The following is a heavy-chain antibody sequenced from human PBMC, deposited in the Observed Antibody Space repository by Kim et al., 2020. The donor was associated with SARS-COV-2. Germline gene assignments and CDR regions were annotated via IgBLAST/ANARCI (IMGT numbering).Heavy chain of an antibody. CDR3: ARGVYLSYFDY. Sequence: TNYNPSLKSRVTISVDTSKNQFSLKLSSVTAADTAVYYCARGVYLSYFDYWGQGTLVTVSS. V-gene: IGHV4-34*01. J-gene: IGHJ4*02. D-gene: IGHD1-20*01. CDR2: T.